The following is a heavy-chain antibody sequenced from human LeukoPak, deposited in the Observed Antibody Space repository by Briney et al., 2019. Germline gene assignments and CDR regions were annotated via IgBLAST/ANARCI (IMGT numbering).Heavy chain of an antibody. CDR2: ASGSGDTT. J-gene: IGHJ4*02. Sequence: GGSLRLSCAASGFTFSSHAMSWVRQAPGKGLEWVSGASGSGDTTNYADSVKVRFTISRDNSRNTLYLHMNSLRAEDTAVYYCARVGCSGGSCYSADKFDYWGQGTLVTVSS. CDR1: GFTFSSHA. V-gene: IGHV3-23*01. CDR3: ARVGCSGGSCYSADKFDY. D-gene: IGHD2-15*01.